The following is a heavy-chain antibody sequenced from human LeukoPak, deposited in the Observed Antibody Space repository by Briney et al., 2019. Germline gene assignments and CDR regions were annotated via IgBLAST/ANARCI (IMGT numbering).Heavy chain of an antibody. J-gene: IGHJ6*02. CDR2: IYSGGTT. CDR3: ARCKTYGSGSYCYYGMDV. V-gene: IGHV3-53*01. Sequence: SGGSLRLSCAASGFTLSSNYMTWVRQAPGKGLEWVSVIYSGGTTYYSDSVKGRFTISRDKSKNTLYLQMNSLRAEDTAVYYCARCKTYGSGSYCYYGMDVWGQGTTVTVSS. D-gene: IGHD3-10*01. CDR1: GFTLSSNY.